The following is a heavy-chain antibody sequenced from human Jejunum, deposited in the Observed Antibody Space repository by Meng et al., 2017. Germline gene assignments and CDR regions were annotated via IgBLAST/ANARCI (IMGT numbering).Heavy chain of an antibody. CDR3: ATFDFSVGYGD. D-gene: IGHD3-3*01. CDR1: GGSMSHSDYY. V-gene: IGHV4-31*03. J-gene: IGHJ4*02. Sequence: QVQLQESGPGLVKPSQTLSLTCTVSGGSMSHSDYYWTWIRHHPGKGLEWIGYVYYSGTTYYNPSLKSRVIISVDTPKNQFSLEVDPVTAADTAMYYCATFDFSVGYGDWGQGILVTVSS. CDR2: VYYSGTT.